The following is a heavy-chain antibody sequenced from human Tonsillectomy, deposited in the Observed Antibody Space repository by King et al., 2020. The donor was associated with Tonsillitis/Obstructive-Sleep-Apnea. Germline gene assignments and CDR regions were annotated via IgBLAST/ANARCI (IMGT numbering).Heavy chain of an antibody. D-gene: IGHD5/OR15-5a*01. V-gene: IGHV3-9*01. Sequence: QLVQSGGDLVQPGRSLRLSCAASGFTFDDYAMHWVRQAPGKGLEWVSGISWITGSIGYADSVKGRFTLSRDNAENSLYLQINSLRAEDTALYYCAKDMAPVYVNGVFDYWGQGTLVTVSS. J-gene: IGHJ4*02. CDR1: GFTFDDYA. CDR2: ISWITGSI. CDR3: AKDMAPVYVNGVFDY.